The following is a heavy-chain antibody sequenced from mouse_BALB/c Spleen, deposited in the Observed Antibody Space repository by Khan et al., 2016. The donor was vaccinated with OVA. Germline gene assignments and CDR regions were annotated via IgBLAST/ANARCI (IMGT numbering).Heavy chain of an antibody. V-gene: IGHV3-2*02. CDR2: ISYSGNT. CDR1: GYSITSDYA. CDR3: ARDGSRYTYAMDY. Sequence: EVQLQESGPGLVKPSQSLSLTCTVTGYSITSDYAWNWIRQFPGNKLEWMGYISYSGNTTYKPALKRRISITRDTSKNQFFLQLTSVTTEDTATYDCARDGSRYTYAMDYWGQGTSVTVSS. J-gene: IGHJ4*01. D-gene: IGHD2-3*01.